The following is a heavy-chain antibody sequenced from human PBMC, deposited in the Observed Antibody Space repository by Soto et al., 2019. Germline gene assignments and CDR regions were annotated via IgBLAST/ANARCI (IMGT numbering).Heavy chain of an antibody. V-gene: IGHV4-4*02. CDR3: ARVSIAAAGTYYYYGMDV. J-gene: IGHJ6*02. CDR2: IYHSGST. Sequence: PSETLSLTCAVSGGSISSSNWWGWVRQPPGKGLEWIGEIYHSGSTNYNPSLKSRVTISVDKSKNQFSLKLSSVTAADTAVYYCARVSIAAAGTYYYYGMDVWGQGTTVTVSS. D-gene: IGHD6-13*01. CDR1: GGSISSSNW.